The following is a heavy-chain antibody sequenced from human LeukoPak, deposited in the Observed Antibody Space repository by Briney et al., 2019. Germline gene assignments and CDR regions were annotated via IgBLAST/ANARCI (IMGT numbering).Heavy chain of an antibody. CDR2: VYNTDYT. CDR1: GGSISKYY. CDR3: ARKWGSGGAFLFHS. V-gene: IGHV4-4*08. Sequence: PSETLSLTYALSGGSISKYYWSWIRQPPGKGLEWIGYVYNTDYTKYNPSLKGRVSISLDTSKKQFSLILTSMSAADTAVYYCARKWGSGGAFLFHSWGPGTLVTVSS. J-gene: IGHJ4*02. D-gene: IGHD2-15*01.